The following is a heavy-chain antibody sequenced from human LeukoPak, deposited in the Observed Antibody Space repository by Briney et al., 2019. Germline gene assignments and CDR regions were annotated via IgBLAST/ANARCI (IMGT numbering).Heavy chain of an antibody. V-gene: IGHV1-18*01. CDR3: ARGGAIVGATKGGDY. CDR1: GYTFTIYG. D-gene: IGHD1-26*01. Sequence: EASVKVFCNASGYTFTIYGISWVRQAPGQGLEGMGWISAYNGNTNYAQKLQGRVTMTTDTSTSTAYMELRSLRSDDTAVYYCARGGAIVGATKGGDYWGQGTLVTVSS. CDR2: ISAYNGNT. J-gene: IGHJ4*02.